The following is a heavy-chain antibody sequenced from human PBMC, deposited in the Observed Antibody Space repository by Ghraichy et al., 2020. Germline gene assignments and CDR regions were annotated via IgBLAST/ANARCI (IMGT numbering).Heavy chain of an antibody. J-gene: IGHJ4*02. D-gene: IGHD5-24*01. Sequence: LSLTCAASGFNFTASWMNWVRQAPGKGLEWVAGIKQDGSEKYHVDSVKGRFTISRDNAKNSLYLQMNSLRVEDTAVYYCARDRAYKSFDYWGQGILVSVSS. CDR2: IKQDGSEK. V-gene: IGHV3-7*03. CDR3: ARDRAYKSFDY. CDR1: GFNFTASW.